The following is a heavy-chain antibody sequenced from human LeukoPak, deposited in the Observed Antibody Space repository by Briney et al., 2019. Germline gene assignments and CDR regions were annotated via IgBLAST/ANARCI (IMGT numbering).Heavy chain of an antibody. V-gene: IGHV1-18*01. Sequence: ASVKVSCKASGYTFTSYGISWVRQAPGQGLEWMGWISAYNGNTNYAQKLQGRVTMTTDTSTSTAYMELRSLRSDDTAVYYCARDDVGSSWYFYYYYYGMDVWGQGTTVTVSS. J-gene: IGHJ6*02. CDR1: GYTFTSYG. CDR3: ARDDVGSSWYFYYYYYGMDV. D-gene: IGHD6-13*01. CDR2: ISAYNGNT.